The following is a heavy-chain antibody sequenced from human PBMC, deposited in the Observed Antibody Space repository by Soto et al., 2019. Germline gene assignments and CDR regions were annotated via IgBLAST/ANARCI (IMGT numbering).Heavy chain of an antibody. J-gene: IGHJ4*02. V-gene: IGHV3-30*18. CDR2: ISYDGSNE. CDR1: GFIFSTYG. CDR3: TKEYIVGTTWGYFES. Sequence: QVQLVQSGGGVVQPGRSLRLSCVASGFIFSTYGMHWVRQVPGKGLEGVAHISYDGSNEYYEDSVKGRFTVSRDNAKNTLDLQMNGLKTEDTALYYCTKEYIVGTTWGYFESWGQGALVIVSS. D-gene: IGHD1-1*01.